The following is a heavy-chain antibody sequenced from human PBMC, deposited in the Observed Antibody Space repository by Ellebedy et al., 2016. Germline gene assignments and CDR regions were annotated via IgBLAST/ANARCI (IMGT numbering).Heavy chain of an antibody. D-gene: IGHD1-26*01. Sequence: ASVKVSCKASGGTFSSSAISWVRQAPGQGLEWMGGIIPIYVTAQYAQKFQGRVTITADKSTSTAYMELSSLRSEDTAVYYCASGLLSDYWGQGTLVTVSS. V-gene: IGHV1-69*06. CDR2: IIPIYVTA. J-gene: IGHJ4*02. CDR1: GGTFSSSA. CDR3: ASGLLSDY.